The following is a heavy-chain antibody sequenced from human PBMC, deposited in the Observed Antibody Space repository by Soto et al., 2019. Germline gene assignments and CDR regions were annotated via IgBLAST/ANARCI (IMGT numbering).Heavy chain of an antibody. CDR3: ATAYYYDSSGPNDAFDI. V-gene: IGHV1-24*01. CDR1: GYTLTELS. Sequence: ASVKVSCKVSGYTLTELSMHWVRQAPGKGLEWMGGFDPEDGETIYAQKFQGRATMTEDTSTDTAYMELSSLRSEDTAVYYCATAYYYDSSGPNDAFDIWGQGTMVTVSS. J-gene: IGHJ3*02. CDR2: FDPEDGET. D-gene: IGHD3-22*01.